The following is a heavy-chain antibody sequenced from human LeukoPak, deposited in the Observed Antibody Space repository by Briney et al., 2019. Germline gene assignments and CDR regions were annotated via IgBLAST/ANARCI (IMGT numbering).Heavy chain of an antibody. CDR1: GFTFSSYG. Sequence: GGSLRLSCAASGFTFSSYGMSWVRQAPGKGLEWVSVIYSGGRTYYADSVKGRFTISRDNSKNTLYLQMNGLRAEDTAVYYCAGGSGFRTFFGYWGQGTLVTVSS. V-gene: IGHV3-66*01. D-gene: IGHD3-10*01. J-gene: IGHJ4*02. CDR2: IYSGGRT. CDR3: AGGSGFRTFFGY.